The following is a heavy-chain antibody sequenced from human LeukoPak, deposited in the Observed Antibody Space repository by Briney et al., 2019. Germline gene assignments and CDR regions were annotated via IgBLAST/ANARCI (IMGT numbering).Heavy chain of an antibody. Sequence: KPSETLSFTCTVSGGSISSSRYYWSWIRQPPGKGLEWIGYSDYSGSTNSNPSLKSCVTMLVDASKSQFSLKLSSVTAADPAVYYCARDKDYFDSGGAFDIWGPGTMVTVSS. J-gene: IGHJ3*02. CDR1: GGSISSSRYY. CDR2: SDYSGST. CDR3: ARDKDYFDSGGAFDI. V-gene: IGHV4-61*01. D-gene: IGHD3-22*01.